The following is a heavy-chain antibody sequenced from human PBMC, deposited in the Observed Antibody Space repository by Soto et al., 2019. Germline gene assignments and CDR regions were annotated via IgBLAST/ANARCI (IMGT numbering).Heavy chain of an antibody. V-gene: IGHV3-23*01. CDR2: IGGTGDSI. Sequence: VQLLESGGGLVRAGGSLRLSCVGSEFTFSNYAMSWVRQAPGKGLEWVSVIGGTGDSIYYAESVKGRFTISRDKSKNTLYLEMNSLRAEDTAVYFCAKDRRGYDQIIHYWGQGTLVIVSS. CDR1: EFTFSNYA. D-gene: IGHD5-12*01. CDR3: AKDRRGYDQIIHY. J-gene: IGHJ4*02.